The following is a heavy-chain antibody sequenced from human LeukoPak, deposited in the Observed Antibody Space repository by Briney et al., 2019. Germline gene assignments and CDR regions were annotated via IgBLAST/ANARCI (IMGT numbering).Heavy chain of an antibody. V-gene: IGHV3-33*08. CDR3: VRDAQRGFDYSNSLKY. CDR2: IWSDGSNR. J-gene: IGHJ4*01. D-gene: IGHD4-11*01. Sequence: GGSLRLSCAGPGFTFSSYSMNWVRQAPGKGLEWVAVIWSDGSNRFYAGSVKGRFTISRDNSQRTLFLQMNSLRVDDTAMYYCVRDAQRGFDYSNSLKYWGHGTLVTVSS. CDR1: GFTFSSYS.